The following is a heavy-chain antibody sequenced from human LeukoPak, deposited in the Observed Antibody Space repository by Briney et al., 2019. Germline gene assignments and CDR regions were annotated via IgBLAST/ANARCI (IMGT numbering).Heavy chain of an antibody. J-gene: IGHJ5*02. V-gene: IGHV3-9*01. CDR3: AKDKQWELLGSFDP. Sequence: GRSLRLSCAASGFTFDDYAMHWVRQAPGKGVEWVSGISWNSGSIGYADSVKGRFTISRDNAKNSLYLQMNSLRAEDTALYYCAKDKQWELLGSFDPWGQGTLVTVSS. CDR2: ISWNSGSI. CDR1: GFTFDDYA. D-gene: IGHD1-26*01.